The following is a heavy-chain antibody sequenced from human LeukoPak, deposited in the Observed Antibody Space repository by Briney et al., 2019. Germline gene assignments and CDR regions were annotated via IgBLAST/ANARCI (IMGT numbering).Heavy chain of an antibody. CDR2: FDPEDGET. CDR3: ATTKQSSYGYNFWFDP. CDR1: GYTLSELS. Sequence: ASVKVSRKVSGYTLSELSMHWVRQAPGKGLEWMGGFDPEDGETIYAQKFQGRVTMTEDTSTDTAYMELSSMRSEDTAVYYCATTKQSSYGYNFWFDPWGEGTLVTVSS. D-gene: IGHD5-18*01. V-gene: IGHV1-24*01. J-gene: IGHJ5*02.